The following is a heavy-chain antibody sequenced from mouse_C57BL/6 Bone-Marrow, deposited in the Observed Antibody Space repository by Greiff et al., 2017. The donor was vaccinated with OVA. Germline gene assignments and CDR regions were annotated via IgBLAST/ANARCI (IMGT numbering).Heavy chain of an antibody. V-gene: IGHV3-1*01. CDR2: IFYIGST. D-gene: IGHD1-1*01. J-gene: IGHJ3*01. CDR1: GFSITSGYD. Sequence: EVKLVESGPSMVKPSQTLSLTCTVTGFSITSGYDWLWIRHFPGNKLEWIGYIFYIGSTYYNPSLKSRISITHDTSKNHFCLRLKSVTTEDTATYYCARDDTTVGFADWGQGTLVTVSA. CDR3: ARDDTTVGFAD.